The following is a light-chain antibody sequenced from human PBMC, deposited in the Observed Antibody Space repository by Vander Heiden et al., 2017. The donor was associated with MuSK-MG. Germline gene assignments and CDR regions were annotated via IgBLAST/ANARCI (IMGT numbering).Light chain of an antibody. CDR3: QQSDSTPRT. J-gene: IGKJ1*01. Sequence: DIQMTQSPSSLSASVGDRVTITCRASQSISTYLNWYQQKPGKAPKLLIYAASSLQSGVPSRFTGSGSGTDFTLTISRLQPEHFATYYCQQSDSTPRTFGQGTKVEIK. CDR2: AAS. V-gene: IGKV1-39*01. CDR1: QSISTY.